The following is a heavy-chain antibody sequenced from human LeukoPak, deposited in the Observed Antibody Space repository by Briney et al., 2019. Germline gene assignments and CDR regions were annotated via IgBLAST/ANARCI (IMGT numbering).Heavy chain of an antibody. D-gene: IGHD6-19*01. Sequence: PGGSLRLSCAASGFTFCSFWMHWVRQAPGKALVWVSHINSDGSSPIHADSVKGRFIISRDNAKNTLYLQTNSLRAEDTAVYYCAREVYSSGLSSFDYWGQGTLVSVVS. J-gene: IGHJ4*02. CDR1: GFTFCSFW. CDR3: AREVYSSGLSSFDY. V-gene: IGHV3-74*01. CDR2: INSDGSSP.